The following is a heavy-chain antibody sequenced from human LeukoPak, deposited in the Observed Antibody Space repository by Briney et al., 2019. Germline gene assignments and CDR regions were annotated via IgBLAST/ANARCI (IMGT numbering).Heavy chain of an antibody. J-gene: IGHJ4*02. D-gene: IGHD2-2*02. CDR1: GFTFSSYG. CDR3: AREHSRKCTSCYTGIILD. Sequence: GGSLRLCCAASGFTFSSYGMHWVRQAPGKGLEWVAFIRYDGSNKYYADSVKGRFTISRDNSKNTLYLQMNSLRAEDTAVYYCAREHSRKCTSCYTGIILDWGQGTLVTVSS. CDR2: IRYDGSNK. V-gene: IGHV3-30*02.